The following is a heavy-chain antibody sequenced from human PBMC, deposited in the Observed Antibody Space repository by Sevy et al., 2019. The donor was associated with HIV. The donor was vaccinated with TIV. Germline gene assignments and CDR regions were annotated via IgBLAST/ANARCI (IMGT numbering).Heavy chain of an antibody. Sequence: ASVKVSCKVSGYTLTELSMHWVRQAPGKGLEWMGGFDPEDGETIYAQKFQGRVTMTEETSTDTAYMELSSLRSEDTAVYYCATEPHDYGDYFDYWGQGTLVTVSS. V-gene: IGHV1-24*01. CDR1: GYTLTELS. D-gene: IGHD4-17*01. CDR2: FDPEDGET. CDR3: ATEPHDYGDYFDY. J-gene: IGHJ4*02.